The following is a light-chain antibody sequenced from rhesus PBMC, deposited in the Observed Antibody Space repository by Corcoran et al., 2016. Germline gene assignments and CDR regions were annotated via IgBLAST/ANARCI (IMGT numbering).Light chain of an antibody. CDR1: QAITTD. V-gene: IGKV1-25*01. J-gene: IGKJ1*01. CDR3: QHYYSSPWT. Sequence: DIQMTQSPSPLFASLGDRVTTPCRASQAITTDLAWYRQNPGTTPKLLFYEASNLQSGIPSRFRGSGSGTDFTLTISSLQSEDFATYYCQHYYSSPWTFGQGTKVEMK. CDR2: EAS.